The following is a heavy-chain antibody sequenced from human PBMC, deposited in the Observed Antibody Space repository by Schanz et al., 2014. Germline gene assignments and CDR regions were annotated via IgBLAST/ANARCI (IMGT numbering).Heavy chain of an antibody. CDR1: GFTFSTYW. Sequence: VTLLESGGGLVQPGGSQRLSCAASGFTFSTYWMHWVRQAPGKGLEWVALISYDGNTKYYADSVKGRFTISRDNSKNTLYLQMNSLRADDTAVYYCARDLLVSHYDFWSGNDYWGQGTLVTVSS. CDR2: ISYDGNTK. V-gene: IGHV3-30-3*01. J-gene: IGHJ4*02. CDR3: ARDLLVSHYDFWSGNDY. D-gene: IGHD3-3*01.